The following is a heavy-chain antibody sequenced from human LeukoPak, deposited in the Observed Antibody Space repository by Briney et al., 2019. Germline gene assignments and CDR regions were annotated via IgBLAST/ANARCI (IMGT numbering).Heavy chain of an antibody. CDR1: GGTFSSYA. Sequence: GSSVKVSCKASGGTFSSYAISWVRQAPGQGLEWMGGIIPIFGTANYAQKFQGRVTITTDESTSTAYMELSSLRSEDTAVYYCASGTTVTTSYYYYMDVWGKGTTVTVSS. V-gene: IGHV1-69*05. J-gene: IGHJ6*03. CDR2: IIPIFGTA. D-gene: IGHD4-17*01. CDR3: ASGTTVTTSYYYYMDV.